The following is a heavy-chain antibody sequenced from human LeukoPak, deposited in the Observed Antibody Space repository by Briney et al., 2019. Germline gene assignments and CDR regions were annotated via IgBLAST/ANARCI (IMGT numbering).Heavy chain of an antibody. V-gene: IGHV3-73*01. Sequence: PGGSLRLSCAASGFTFNGSAMHWVRQASGKGLEWVGRIRSKANSYATAYAASVKGRFTISRDDSKNTAYLQMNSLKTEDTAVYYCTRERDYAILTGYSQDYYGMDVWGQGTTVTVSS. J-gene: IGHJ6*02. D-gene: IGHD3-9*01. CDR3: TRERDYAILTGYSQDYYGMDV. CDR1: GFTFNGSA. CDR2: IRSKANSYAT.